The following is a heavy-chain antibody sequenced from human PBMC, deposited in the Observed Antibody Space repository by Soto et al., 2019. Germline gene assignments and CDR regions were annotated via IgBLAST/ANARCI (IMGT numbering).Heavy chain of an antibody. Sequence: QLQVQESGPGLVKPSETLSLTCTVSGGSVSSNTYNWAWIRQPPGKGLEWIGTTTYRGTTYYNPALNSRLTISVDARKTESTLRLTSVPAADTDVYYCERLYGEGGSWVDRLYYYVLDVWGRGTTVIVSS. CDR2: TTYRGTT. V-gene: IGHV4-39*01. CDR1: GGSVSSNTYN. D-gene: IGHD6-13*01. J-gene: IGHJ6*02. CDR3: ERLYGEGGSWVDRLYYYVLDV.